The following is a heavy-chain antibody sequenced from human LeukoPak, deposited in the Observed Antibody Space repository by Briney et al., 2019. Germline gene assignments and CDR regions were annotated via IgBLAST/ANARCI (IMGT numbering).Heavy chain of an antibody. CDR3: PKGGDRGVIDY. CDR2: IQSDGTNK. CDR1: GFTFSTYG. D-gene: IGHD3-10*01. J-gene: IGHJ4*02. V-gene: IGHV3-30*02. Sequence: GGSLRLSCAASGFTFSTYGMHWVRQAPGKGLEWVAFIQSDGTNKYYADSVKGRFTTSRDNSKNTLHLQMNSLRVEDTAVYYCPKGGDRGVIDYWGQGTLVTVSS.